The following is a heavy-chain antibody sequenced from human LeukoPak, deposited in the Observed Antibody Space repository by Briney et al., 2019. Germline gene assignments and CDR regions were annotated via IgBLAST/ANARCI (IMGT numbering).Heavy chain of an antibody. V-gene: IGHV3-23*01. CDR1: GFTFSSYA. J-gene: IGHJ4*02. D-gene: IGHD6-19*01. CDR3: AKSHVTTVTGTGRYFDY. CDR2: ISGSGGST. Sequence: PGGSLRLSCAASGFTFSSYAMSWVRQAPGKGLEWVSAISGSGGSTYYADSVKGRITISRDNSKNRLYLQMNSLRAEDTAVYYCAKSHVTTVTGTGRYFDYWGQGTLVTVSS.